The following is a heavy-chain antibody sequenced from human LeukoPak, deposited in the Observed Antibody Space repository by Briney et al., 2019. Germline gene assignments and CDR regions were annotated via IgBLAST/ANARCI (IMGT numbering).Heavy chain of an antibody. V-gene: IGHV3-9*01. D-gene: IGHD3-10*01. CDR3: AKGQGPWFTADFDY. J-gene: IGHJ4*02. Sequence: GRSLRLSCAASGFTFDDYAMHWVRQAPGKGLEWVSGISWNSGSIGYADSVKGRFTISRDNAKNSLYLQMNSLRAEDTALYYCAKGQGPWFTADFDYWGQGTLVTVSS. CDR2: ISWNSGSI. CDR1: GFTFDDYA.